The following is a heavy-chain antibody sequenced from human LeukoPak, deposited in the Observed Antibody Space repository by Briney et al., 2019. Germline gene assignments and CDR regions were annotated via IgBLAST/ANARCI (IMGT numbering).Heavy chain of an antibody. CDR2: IYTSGST. D-gene: IGHD2-2*01. V-gene: IGHV4-4*07. Sequence: SETLSLTCTVSGGSISNYYWSWIRQPAGKGLEWIGRIYTSGSTNYNPSLKSRVTMSVDTSKNQFSLRLSSVTAADTAMYYCARPVDCSSTSCSSGAFDIWGQGTMVTVSS. J-gene: IGHJ3*02. CDR1: GGSISNYY. CDR3: ARPVDCSSTSCSSGAFDI.